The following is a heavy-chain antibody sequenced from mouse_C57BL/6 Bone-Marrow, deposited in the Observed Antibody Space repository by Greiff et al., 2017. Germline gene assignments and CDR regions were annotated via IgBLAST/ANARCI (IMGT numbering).Heavy chain of an antibody. CDR2: IDPSDSYT. J-gene: IGHJ2*01. Sequence: VQLQQSGAELVMPGASVKLSCKASGYTFTSYWMHWVKQRPGQGLEWIGEIDPSDSYTNYNQKFKGKSTLTVDKSSSTAYMQLSSLTSEDSAVYYCARGRRGDYGGQGTTLTVSS. D-gene: IGHD2-12*01. CDR1: GYTFTSYW. CDR3: ARGRRGDY. V-gene: IGHV1-69*01.